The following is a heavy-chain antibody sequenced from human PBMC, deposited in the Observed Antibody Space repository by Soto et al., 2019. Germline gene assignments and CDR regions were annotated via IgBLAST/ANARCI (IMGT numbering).Heavy chain of an antibody. Sequence: PGGSLRLSCTASGFTFSSYEMNWVRQAPGKGLEWVSFITSSGSSTYYGDSVKGRFTISRDNAKNSLYLQMNSLRAEDTALYYCARKVQWLVQFDYWGQGTLVTVSS. J-gene: IGHJ4*02. D-gene: IGHD6-19*01. CDR3: ARKVQWLVQFDY. V-gene: IGHV3-48*03. CDR2: ITSSGSST. CDR1: GFTFSSYE.